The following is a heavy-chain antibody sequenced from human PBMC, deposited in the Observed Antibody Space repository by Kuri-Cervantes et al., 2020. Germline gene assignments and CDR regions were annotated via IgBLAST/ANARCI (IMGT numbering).Heavy chain of an antibody. CDR2: VSSSSSYI. CDR1: GFTSSSYE. J-gene: IGHJ6*02. V-gene: IGHV3-21*01. Sequence: GESMKISCAASGFTSSSYEMNWVRQAPGRGLEWVSSVSSSSSYIYYADSVKGRFTISRDNAKNSLYLQMNSLRAEDTAVYYCARDRLGSGWYRVTTYGMDVWGQGTTVTVSS. CDR3: ARDRLGSGWYRVTTYGMDV. D-gene: IGHD6-19*01.